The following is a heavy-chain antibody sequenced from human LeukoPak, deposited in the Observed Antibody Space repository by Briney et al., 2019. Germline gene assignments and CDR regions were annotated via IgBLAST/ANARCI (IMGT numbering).Heavy chain of an antibody. J-gene: IGHJ4*02. CDR1: GFTFSTFA. D-gene: IGHD2-15*01. V-gene: IGHV3-23*01. CDR2: IFPSGGEI. CDR3: ARAPVTSCRGAFCYPFDI. Sequence: GGSLRLSCAASGFTFSTFAMIWVRQPPGKGLEWVSSIFPSGGEIHYAESVRGRFTISRDNSKNTLYLQMNSLRADDAAVYYCARAPVTSCRGAFCYPFDIWGQGTLVTVSS.